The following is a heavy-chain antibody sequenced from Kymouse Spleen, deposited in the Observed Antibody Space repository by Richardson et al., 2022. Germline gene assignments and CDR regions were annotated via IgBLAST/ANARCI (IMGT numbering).Heavy chain of an antibody. J-gene: IGHJ6*02. CDR2: ISWNSGSI. CDR3: AKDIGYCSSTSCYADYYYYGMDV. V-gene: IGHV3-9*01. D-gene: IGHD2-2*02. Sequence: EVQLVESGGGLVQPGRSLRLSCAASGFTFDDYAMHWVRQAPGKGLEWVSGISWNSGSIGYADSVKGRFTISRDNAKNSLYLQMNSLRAEDTALYYCAKDIGYCSSTSCYADYYYYGMDVWGQGTTVTVSS. CDR1: GFTFDDYA.